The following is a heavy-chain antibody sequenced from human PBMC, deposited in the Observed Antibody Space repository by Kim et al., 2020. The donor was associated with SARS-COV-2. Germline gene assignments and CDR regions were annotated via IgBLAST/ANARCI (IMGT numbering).Heavy chain of an antibody. V-gene: IGHV3-23*01. D-gene: IGHD2-15*01. CDR3: ANQRGGVADI. CDR2: ITGSGGTT. J-gene: IGHJ4*01. Sequence: GGSLRLSCAASGFTFSTYGMSWVRQAAGKGLEWVSGITGSGGTTSYADSVKGRFTISRDNSKNTLYLQMNSLRAEDTATYYCANQRGGVADIWGHGT. CDR1: GFTFSTYG.